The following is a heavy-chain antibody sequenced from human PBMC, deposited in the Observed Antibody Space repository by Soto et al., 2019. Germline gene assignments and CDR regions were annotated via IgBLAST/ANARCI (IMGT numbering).Heavy chain of an antibody. CDR3: GMYYYDSSGYYNWFDP. CDR2: IYYSGST. CDR1: GGSISSGDYY. V-gene: IGHV4-30-4*01. Sequence: PSETLSLTCTVSGGSISSGDYYWSWIRQPPGKGLEWIGYIYYSGSTYYNPSLKSRVTISVDTSKNQFSLKLSSVTAADTAVYYCGMYYYDSSGYYNWFDPWGQGTLVTVSS. D-gene: IGHD3-22*01. J-gene: IGHJ5*02.